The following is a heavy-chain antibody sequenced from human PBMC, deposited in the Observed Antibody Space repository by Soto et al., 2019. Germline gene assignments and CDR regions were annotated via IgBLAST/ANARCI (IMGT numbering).Heavy chain of an antibody. V-gene: IGHV4-30-2*01. D-gene: IGHD2-8*01. J-gene: IGHJ4*02. CDR3: ARVGETNGYYYFDY. CDR1: GGSISVGGYS. CDR2: IYQSGST. Sequence: SETLSLTCAVSGGSISVGGYSWSWIRQPPGKGLEWIGYIYQSGSTYYNPSLKSRVTISLDRSKNQFSLMLNSVTAADTAVYYCARVGETNGYYYFDYWGQGTLVTVSS.